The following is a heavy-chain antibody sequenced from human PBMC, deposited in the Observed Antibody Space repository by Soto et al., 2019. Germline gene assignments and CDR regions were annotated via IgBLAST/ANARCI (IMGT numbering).Heavy chain of an antibody. J-gene: IGHJ6*02. V-gene: IGHV4-34*01. CDR3: ARFGGSYYYAMDV. CDR1: GGSFSGYY. CDR2: INHSGVT. Sequence: QVQLQQWGAGLLKPSGTLSLTCAVYGGSFSGYYWSWIRQPPGKGLEWIGEINHSGVTNYKPSLKRRVTXSXDXXKNQFSLQLKSVTAADTALYYCARFGGSYYYAMDVWGQGSTVTVSS. D-gene: IGHD5-12*01.